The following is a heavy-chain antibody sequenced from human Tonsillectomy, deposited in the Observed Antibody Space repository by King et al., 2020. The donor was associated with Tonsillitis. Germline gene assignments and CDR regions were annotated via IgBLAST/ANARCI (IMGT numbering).Heavy chain of an antibody. CDR1: GYSFTNFW. Sequence: QLVQSGAEVKKPGESLRISCKGSGYSFTNFWISWVRQMPGKGLEWMGKIDPSDSSTNYNPAFQGHVTISADKSTITAYLQWSSLKASDTAMYYCARRGGNYWGQGTLVTVSS. CDR2: IDPSDSST. J-gene: IGHJ4*02. CDR3: ARRGGNY. D-gene: IGHD3-10*01. V-gene: IGHV5-10-1*01.